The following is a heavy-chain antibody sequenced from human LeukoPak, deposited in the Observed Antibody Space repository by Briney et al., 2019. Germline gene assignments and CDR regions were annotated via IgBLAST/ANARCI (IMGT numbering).Heavy chain of an antibody. J-gene: IGHJ4*02. CDR1: GYTFTGYY. D-gene: IGHD1-26*01. CDR2: INPNSGGT. Sequence: ASVKVSCKASGYTFTGYYMHWVRQAPGQGLEWMGRINPNSGGTNYAQKFQGRVTMTRDTSISTAYMELSRLRSDDTAVYYCARGEWELLMGFDYWGQGTLVTVSS. CDR3: ARGEWELLMGFDY. V-gene: IGHV1-2*06.